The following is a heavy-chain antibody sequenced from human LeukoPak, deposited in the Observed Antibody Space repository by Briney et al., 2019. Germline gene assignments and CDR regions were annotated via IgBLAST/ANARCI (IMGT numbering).Heavy chain of an antibody. CDR1: GGSISSGGYY. D-gene: IGHD2-21*02. CDR2: IYYSGST. CDR3: ARDPGDRGYYYYGMDV. J-gene: IGHJ6*02. Sequence: PSQTLSLTCTVSGGSISSGGYYWSWIRQHPGKGLEWIGYIYYSGSTYYNPSLKSRVTISVDTSKNQFSLKLSSVTAADTAVYCCARDPGDRGYYYYGMDVWGQGTTVTVSS. V-gene: IGHV4-31*03.